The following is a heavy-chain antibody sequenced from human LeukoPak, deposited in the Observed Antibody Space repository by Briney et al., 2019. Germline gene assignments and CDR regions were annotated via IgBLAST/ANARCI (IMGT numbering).Heavy chain of an antibody. Sequence: GGSLRLSCAVSGFNFDSYWMSWVRQAPGEGLEWVASIKQDGSGKYYVDSVKGRFTISRDNAKNSLFMQMNSLRADDTAVYYCARVLGWDLLDFDFWGQGTLVTVSS. CDR1: GFNFDSYW. J-gene: IGHJ4*02. V-gene: IGHV3-7*01. D-gene: IGHD1-26*01. CDR2: IKQDGSGK. CDR3: ARVLGWDLLDFDF.